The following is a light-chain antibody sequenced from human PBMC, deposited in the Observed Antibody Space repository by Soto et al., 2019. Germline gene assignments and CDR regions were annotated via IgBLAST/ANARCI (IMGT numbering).Light chain of an antibody. CDR3: GTWDSSLSVV. J-gene: IGLJ2*01. CDR2: RNN. CDR1: TSNIGSNY. V-gene: IGLV1-47*01. Sequence: QSVLTQPPSASGTPGQGVTISCSGSTSNIGSNYVYWYQQLPGTAPKLLIYRNNQRPSGIPDRFSGSKSGTSATLGITGLQTGDEADYYCGTWDSSLSVVFGGGTKLTVL.